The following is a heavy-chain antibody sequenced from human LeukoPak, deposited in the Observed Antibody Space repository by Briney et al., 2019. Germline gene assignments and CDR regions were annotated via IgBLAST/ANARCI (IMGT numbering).Heavy chain of an antibody. D-gene: IGHD2-15*01. CDR3: ARVGCSGGSCTHYYYYGMDV. V-gene: IGHV1-69*04. CDR1: GGTFSSYA. J-gene: IGHJ6*02. Sequence: ASVKVSGKASGGTFSSYAISLVRQAPGQGLEWMGRIIPILGIANYAQKFQGRVTITADKSTSTAYMELSSLRSEDTAVYYCARVGCSGGSCTHYYYYGMDVWGQGTTVTVSS. CDR2: IIPILGIA.